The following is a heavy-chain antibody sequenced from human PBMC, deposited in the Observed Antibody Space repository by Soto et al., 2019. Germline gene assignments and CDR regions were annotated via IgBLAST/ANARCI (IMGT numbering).Heavy chain of an antibody. V-gene: IGHV3-7*01. CDR1: GFTFSIYW. CDR3: ARIINYYDSSGYSYPGGPDY. J-gene: IGHJ4*02. CDR2: VKQDGSEK. Sequence: GGAVRLSCAASGFTFSIYWMSWFREARVNGVEWVANVKQDGSEKYYVDSVKGRFAISRDNAKNSLYLQMNSLRAEDTAVYYCARIINYYDSSGYSYPGGPDYWGQATLVTVSS. D-gene: IGHD3-22*01.